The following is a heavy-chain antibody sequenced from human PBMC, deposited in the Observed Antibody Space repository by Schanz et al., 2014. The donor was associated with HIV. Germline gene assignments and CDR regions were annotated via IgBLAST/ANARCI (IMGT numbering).Heavy chain of an antibody. V-gene: IGHV3-9*01. CDR1: GFTFDDYA. CDR2: ISWNSDTI. CDR3: ARVANWDYYGMDV. J-gene: IGHJ6*02. D-gene: IGHD3-16*01. Sequence: EVQLVESGGGLVQPGRSLRLSCAASGFTFDDYAMHWVRQAPGKGLEWVSGISWNSDTIGYGDSVKGRFTISRDNAKNSLFLQMNSLRGEDTAVYYCARVANWDYYGMDVWGRGTTVTVSS.